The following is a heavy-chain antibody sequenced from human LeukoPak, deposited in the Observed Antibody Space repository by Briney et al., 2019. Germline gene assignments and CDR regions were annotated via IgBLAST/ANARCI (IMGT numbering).Heavy chain of an antibody. D-gene: IGHD3-22*01. CDR3: ARPSITMIVVAYDY. Sequence: PGGSLRLSCAASGFTFSSYAMSWVRQAPGKGLEWVSAISGSGGSTYYADSVRGRFTISRDNSKNTLYLQMNSLRAEDTAVYYCARPSITMIVVAYDYWGQGTLVTVSS. V-gene: IGHV3-23*01. CDR2: ISGSGGST. CDR1: GFTFSSYA. J-gene: IGHJ4*02.